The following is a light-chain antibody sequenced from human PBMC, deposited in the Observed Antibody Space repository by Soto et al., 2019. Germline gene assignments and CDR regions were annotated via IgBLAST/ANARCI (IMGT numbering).Light chain of an antibody. CDR3: QQSYSTPPT. CDR1: QSISNH. Sequence: DIQMTQSPSSLSASVEDRVIITCRASQSISNHLNWYQQKPGKAPKLMIYAASSLQSGVPSRFSGSGSGTDFTLTISSLQPEDVATYYCQQSYSTPPTLGQGTKVDIK. CDR2: AAS. V-gene: IGKV1-39*01. J-gene: IGKJ1*01.